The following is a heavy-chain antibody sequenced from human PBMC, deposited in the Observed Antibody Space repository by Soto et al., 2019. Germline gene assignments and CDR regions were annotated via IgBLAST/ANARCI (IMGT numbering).Heavy chain of an antibody. CDR3: ARGWEGYFDY. CDR2: INRDGSER. V-gene: IGHV3-7*03. D-gene: IGHD1-26*01. CDR1: GFTFSSYW. J-gene: IGHJ4*02. Sequence: GGSLRLSCAASGFTFSSYWMGWFRQAPGKGLEWVANINRDGSERYYLDSVKGRFTISRDNAKNSLYLQINSLSAEDTAVYYCARGWEGYFDYWGQGTLVTVSS.